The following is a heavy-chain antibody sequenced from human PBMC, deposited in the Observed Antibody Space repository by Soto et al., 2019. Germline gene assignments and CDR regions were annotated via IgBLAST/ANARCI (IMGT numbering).Heavy chain of an antibody. CDR3: ARTVVAATPAADY. CDR2: IYYGGST. Sequence: PSETLSLTCTVSGGSISSGDYYWSWIRQPPGKGLEWIGYIYYGGSTYYNPSLKSRVTISVDTSKNQFSLKLSSVTAADTAVYYCARTVVAATPAADYWGQGTLVTVSS. V-gene: IGHV4-30-4*01. D-gene: IGHD2-15*01. J-gene: IGHJ4*02. CDR1: GGSISSGDYY.